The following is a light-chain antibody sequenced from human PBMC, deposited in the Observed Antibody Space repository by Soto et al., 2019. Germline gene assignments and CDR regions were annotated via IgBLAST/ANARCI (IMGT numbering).Light chain of an antibody. CDR1: NRDVGGYDY. CDR2: EVN. Sequence: QSVLTQPPSVSGSPGQSITISCTGTNRDVGGYDYVSWYQQHPGKSPKLILYEVNNRPAGVSDRFSGSKSGNTASLSISGLQAEDEADYYCSSYTNTGTLYVLGTGTKLTVL. CDR3: SSYTNTGTLYV. V-gene: IGLV2-14*01. J-gene: IGLJ1*01.